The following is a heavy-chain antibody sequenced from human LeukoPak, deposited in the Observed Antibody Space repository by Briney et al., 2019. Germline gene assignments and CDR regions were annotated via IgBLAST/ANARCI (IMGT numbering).Heavy chain of an antibody. CDR1: GYSLNSGYY. CDR3: ASALSGYEADDDFDI. Sequence: SNTLSLTYTVAGYSLNSGYYWVWILQPPGKGLDRIWGIYHSGSTYYNPSLKSRVTISVDTSKNQFSLKLSSVTAADTAVYYCASALSGYEADDDFDIWGQGTMVTVSS. V-gene: IGHV4-38-2*02. J-gene: IGHJ3*02. CDR2: IYHSGST. D-gene: IGHD5-12*01.